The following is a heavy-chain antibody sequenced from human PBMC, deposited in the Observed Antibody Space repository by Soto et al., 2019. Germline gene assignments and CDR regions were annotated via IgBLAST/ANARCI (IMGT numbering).Heavy chain of an antibody. Sequence: QITLKESGPTLVKPTQTLTLTCTFSGFSLSTDGVGVGWIRQPPGKALEWLALIYWDDDQRYSPSLKTRLTITKDTSKNQVVLTMTNMDPVDTATYYCAHAYCGTSWPNAAFDVWGQGTVVTVSS. CDR3: AHAYCGTSWPNAAFDV. J-gene: IGHJ3*01. CDR2: IYWDDDQ. V-gene: IGHV2-5*02. D-gene: IGHD2-2*01. CDR1: GFSLSTDGVG.